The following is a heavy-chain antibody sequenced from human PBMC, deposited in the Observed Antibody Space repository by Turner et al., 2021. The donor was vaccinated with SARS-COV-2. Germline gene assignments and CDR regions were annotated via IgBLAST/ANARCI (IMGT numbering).Heavy chain of an antibody. CDR1: GGSFSGYY. CDR2: IYYRGST. Sequence: QVQLQQWGAGLLKPSETLSLTCAVYGGSFSGYYWSWIRQPPGKGLEWIGYIYYRGSTNYNPSLKSRVTISVDTSKNQFSLKLSSVTAADTAVYYCARGLYFDWLPDYWGQGTLVTVSS. D-gene: IGHD3-9*01. CDR3: ARGLYFDWLPDY. J-gene: IGHJ4*02. V-gene: IGHV4-34*11.